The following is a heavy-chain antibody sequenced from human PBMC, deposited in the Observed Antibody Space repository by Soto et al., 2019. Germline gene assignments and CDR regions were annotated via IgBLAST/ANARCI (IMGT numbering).Heavy chain of an antibody. CDR3: ARKGKYCSSTSCYRKGITKGYYMDV. CDR1: GGSISSGGYY. CDR2: IYYSGST. D-gene: IGHD2-2*01. J-gene: IGHJ6*03. V-gene: IGHV4-31*03. Sequence: PSETLSLTCTVSGGSISSGGYYWSWIRQHPGKGLEWIGYIYYSGSTYYNPSLKSRVTISVDTSKNQFSLKLSSVTAADTAVYYCARKGKYCSSTSCYRKGITKGYYMDVWGKGTTVTVSS.